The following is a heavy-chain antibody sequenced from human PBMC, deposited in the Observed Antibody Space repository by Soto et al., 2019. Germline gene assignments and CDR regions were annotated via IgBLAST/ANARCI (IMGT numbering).Heavy chain of an antibody. CDR3: ARGVLETYYYYGMDV. CDR2: ISYDGSNK. CDR1: GFTFSSYA. Sequence: QVQLVESGGGVVQPGRSLRLSCAASGFTFSSYAMHWVRQAPGKGLEWVAVISYDGSNKYYADSVKGRFTISRDNSKNTLYLQMNSLRAEDTAVYYCARGVLETYYYYGMDVWGQGTTVTVSS. J-gene: IGHJ6*02. D-gene: IGHD3-10*01. V-gene: IGHV3-30-3*01.